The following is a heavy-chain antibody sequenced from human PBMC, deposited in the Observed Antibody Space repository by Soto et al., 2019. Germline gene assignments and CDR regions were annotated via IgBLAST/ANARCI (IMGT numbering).Heavy chain of an antibody. CDR1: GFTFSSYS. D-gene: IGHD6-19*01. J-gene: IGHJ4*02. CDR2: ISSSSSYI. V-gene: IGHV3-21*01. Sequence: EVQLVESGGGLVKPGGSLRLSCAASGFTFSSYSMKWVRQAPGKGLEWVSSISSSSSYIYYADSVKGRFTISRDNAKNSLYLQMNSLRAEDTAVYYCARDDGGSGWSNDYWGQGTLVTVSS. CDR3: ARDDGGSGWSNDY.